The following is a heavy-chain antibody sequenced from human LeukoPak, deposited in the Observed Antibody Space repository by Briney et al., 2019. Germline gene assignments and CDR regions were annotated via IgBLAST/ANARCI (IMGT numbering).Heavy chain of an antibody. V-gene: IGHV3-23*01. J-gene: IGHJ4*02. CDR2: ISGSGGST. CDR1: GLTFSSYA. CDR3: AKRWGDDTYYFDF. D-gene: IGHD3-10*01. Sequence: GGSLRLSCAASGLTFSSYAMSWVRQAPGKGLEWVSGISGSGGSTYYADSVKGRFTISRDNSKNTLYLQMNSLRAEDTAVYYCAKRWGDDTYYFDFWGQGNLVTVSS.